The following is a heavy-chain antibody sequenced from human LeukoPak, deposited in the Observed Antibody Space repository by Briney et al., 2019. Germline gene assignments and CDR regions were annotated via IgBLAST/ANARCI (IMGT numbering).Heavy chain of an antibody. V-gene: IGHV1-69*05. CDR3: ARPLGYRSTTRCPQPWFDP. CDR1: GGTFSSYA. J-gene: IGHJ5*02. Sequence: SVKVSCKASGGTFSSYAISWVRQAPGQGLEWMGGIIPIFGTANYAQKFQGRVTITTDESTSTAYMELSSLRSEDTAVYYCARPLGYRSTTRCPQPWFDPWGQGTMVTVSS. D-gene: IGHD2-2*01. CDR2: IIPIFGTA.